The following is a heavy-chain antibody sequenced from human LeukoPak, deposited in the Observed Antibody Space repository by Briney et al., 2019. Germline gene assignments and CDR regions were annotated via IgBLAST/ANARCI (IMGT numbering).Heavy chain of an antibody. CDR3: VKGGSISHNWFDS. V-gene: IGHV3-30*02. D-gene: IGHD3-16*01. J-gene: IGHJ5*01. CDR1: GFTYSDYG. CDR2: ILNDGTWE. Sequence: GGSLRLSCAASGFTYSDYGMHWVRQAPGRGLEWVAFILNDGTWEYYPDSVKGRLTISRDNSRNTLYLQMNSVRLEGTAIYYCVKGGSISHNWFDSWGQGTLATVSS.